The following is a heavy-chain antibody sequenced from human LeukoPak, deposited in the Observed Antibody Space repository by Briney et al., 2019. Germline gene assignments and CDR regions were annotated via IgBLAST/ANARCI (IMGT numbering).Heavy chain of an antibody. J-gene: IGHJ6*02. CDR3: ARDDRIAVGDYGMDV. Sequence: ASVKVSCKASGYTFTSYGISWVRQAPGQGLEWMGWISGYNGNTNYAQKLQGRVTMTTDTSTSTAYMELRSLRSDDTAVYYCARDDRIAVGDYGMDVWGQGTTVTVSS. CDR2: ISGYNGNT. D-gene: IGHD6-19*01. V-gene: IGHV1-18*01. CDR1: GYTFTSYG.